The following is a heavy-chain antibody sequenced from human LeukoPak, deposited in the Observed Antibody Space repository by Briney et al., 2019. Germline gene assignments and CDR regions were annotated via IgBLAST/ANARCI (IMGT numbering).Heavy chain of an antibody. CDR2: IYTSGST. J-gene: IGHJ3*02. CDR1: GGSISSYY. D-gene: IGHD1-14*01. V-gene: IGHV4-4*07. Sequence: SETLSLTCTVSGGSISSYYWSWIRQPAGKGLEWIGRIYTSGSTNYNPSLKSRVTISVDTSKNQFSLKLSSVTAADTAVYYCARPKETGRRGAFDIWGQGTMVTVSS. CDR3: ARPKETGRRGAFDI.